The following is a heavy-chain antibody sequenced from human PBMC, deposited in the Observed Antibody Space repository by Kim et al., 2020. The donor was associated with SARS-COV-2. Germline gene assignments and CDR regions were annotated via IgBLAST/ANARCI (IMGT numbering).Heavy chain of an antibody. J-gene: IGHJ6*02. D-gene: IGHD4-4*01. Sequence: SETLSLTCTVSGGSISSYYWSWIRQPPGKGLEWIGYIYYSGSTNYNPSLKSRVTISVDTSKNQFSLKLSSVTAADTAVYYCARNGPTVTTYPYYYYYGMDVWGQGTTVTVSS. CDR3: ARNGPTVTTYPYYYYYGMDV. CDR1: GGSISSYY. V-gene: IGHV4-59*13. CDR2: IYYSGST.